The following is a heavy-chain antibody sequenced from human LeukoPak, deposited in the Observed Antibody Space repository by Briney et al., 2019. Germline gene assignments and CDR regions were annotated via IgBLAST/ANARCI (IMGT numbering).Heavy chain of an antibody. Sequence: GRSLRLSCAASGFTFSSYGMHWVRQAPGKGLEWVAVISYDGSNKYYADSVKGRFTISRDNSKNTLYLQMNSLRAEDTAVYYCAKDSTITFGGADYWGQGTLVTVSS. V-gene: IGHV3-30*18. D-gene: IGHD3-16*01. CDR2: ISYDGSNK. J-gene: IGHJ4*02. CDR1: GFTFSSYG. CDR3: AKDSTITFGGADY.